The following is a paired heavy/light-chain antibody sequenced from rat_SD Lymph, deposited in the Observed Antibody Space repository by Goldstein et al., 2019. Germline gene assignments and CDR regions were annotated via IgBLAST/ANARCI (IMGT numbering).Light chain of an antibody. CDR1: KSVSTY. Sequence: DTVLTQSPALAVSLGQRVTISCRASKSVSTYIHWYQQKSGQQPKLLIYSASNLESGVPSRFSGSGSGTDFTLTIDPVEADDIANYYCQQSSELYTFGAGTKLELK. J-gene: IGKJ2-3*01. CDR2: SAS. V-gene: IGKV3S6*01. CDR3: QQSSELYT.
Heavy chain of an antibody. CDR3: TRDDYGGYYFDY. CDR1: GFSLTSYH. V-gene: IGHV2-43*01. Sequence: QVQLKESGPGLVQPSQTLSLTCTVSGFSLTSYHVSWVRQPPGKGLEWMGVIWTGGSTAYNSLLKSRLSISRDTSKSQVFLKMNSLQTEDTATYYCTRDDYGGYYFDYWGQGVMVTVSS. D-gene: IGHD1-11*01. J-gene: IGHJ2*01. CDR2: IWTGGST.